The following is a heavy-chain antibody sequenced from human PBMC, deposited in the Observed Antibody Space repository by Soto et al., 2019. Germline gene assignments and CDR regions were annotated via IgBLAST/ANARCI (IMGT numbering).Heavy chain of an antibody. CDR1: GGSISSYY. Sequence: QVQLQESGPGLVKPSETLSLTCTVSGGSISSYYWTWIRQPPGKGLEWIGYVYYTGSTNYNPSLNSRVTISVDTSKNQLSLKLSSVTAADTAVYYCARGHTSRSPLNIWGQGTMVTVSS. D-gene: IGHD3-10*01. V-gene: IGHV4-59*01. CDR2: VYYTGST. CDR3: ARGHTSRSPLNI. J-gene: IGHJ3*02.